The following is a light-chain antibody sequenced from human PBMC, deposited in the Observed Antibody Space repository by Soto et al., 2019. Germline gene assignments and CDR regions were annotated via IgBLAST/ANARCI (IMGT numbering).Light chain of an antibody. Sequence: QSVLTQPASVSGSPGQSITISCTGTSSDVGSYNYVSWYQQHPGKVPKLMIYEVSTRPSGVSNRFSGSKSGNTASLTISGLQAEDEADYYCSSYTSSSPVVFGGGTKLTVL. CDR2: EVS. CDR1: SSDVGSYNY. V-gene: IGLV2-14*01. CDR3: SSYTSSSPVV. J-gene: IGLJ2*01.